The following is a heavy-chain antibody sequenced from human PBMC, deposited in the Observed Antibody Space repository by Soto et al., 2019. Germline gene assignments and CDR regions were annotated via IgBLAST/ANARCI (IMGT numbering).Heavy chain of an antibody. D-gene: IGHD3-10*01. J-gene: IGHJ3*01. CDR2: LNPNSGVT. V-gene: IGHV1-2*02. CDR3: AREPMVRGVTSAFDL. Sequence: ASVKVSCKASGYTFTGYLIHWVRQAPGQGLEWMGWLNPNSGVTNYAQNFQDRVTMTRDTSISTAYMELSSLRSDDTAVYYCAREPMVRGVTSAFDLWGQGTMVTVS. CDR1: GYTFTGYL.